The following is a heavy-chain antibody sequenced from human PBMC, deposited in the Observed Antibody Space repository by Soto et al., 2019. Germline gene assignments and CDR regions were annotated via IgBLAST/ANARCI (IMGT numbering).Heavy chain of an antibody. D-gene: IGHD5-18*01. J-gene: IGHJ4*02. CDR2: IYYSGST. CDR3: ARSGIQLWLGTETFDY. CDR1: GGSVSSGSYY. Sequence: SETLSLTCTVSGGSVSSGSYYWSWIRQPPGKGLEWIGYIYYSGSTNYNPSLKSRVTISVDTSKNQFSLKLSSVTAADTAVYYCARSGIQLWLGTETFDYWGQGTRVTVSS. V-gene: IGHV4-61*01.